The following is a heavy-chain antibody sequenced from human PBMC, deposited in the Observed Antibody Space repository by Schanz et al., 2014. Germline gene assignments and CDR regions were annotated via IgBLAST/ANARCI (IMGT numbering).Heavy chain of an antibody. CDR2: ISVYHGHT. V-gene: IGHV1-18*01. Sequence: QVRLVQSAPEVKKPGASATVSCKASGYTFNNHGISWVRQAPGQGLEWMGWISVYHGHTNYAEKVHGRVTMTTDTSTSTVYMELSSLRSEDTAVYYCARDGEAAAGCDYWGQGTLVTVSS. CDR3: ARDGEAAAGCDY. D-gene: IGHD6-13*01. CDR1: GYTFNNHG. J-gene: IGHJ4*02.